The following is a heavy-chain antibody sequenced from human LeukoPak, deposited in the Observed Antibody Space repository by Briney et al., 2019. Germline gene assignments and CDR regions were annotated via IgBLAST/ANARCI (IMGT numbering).Heavy chain of an antibody. V-gene: IGHV3-33*01. J-gene: IGHJ4*02. CDR1: GFTFSRYG. CDR2: IWYDGSNK. D-gene: IGHD5-24*01. CDR3: ARDSSPSRDGYNTYFDY. Sequence: PGRSLRLSCAASGFTFSRYGMHWVRQAPGKGLEWVAVIWYDGSNKYYADSVKGRFTISRDNAKSSLYLQVNNLRAEDTAVYYCARDSSPSRDGYNTYFDYWGQGALVTVSS.